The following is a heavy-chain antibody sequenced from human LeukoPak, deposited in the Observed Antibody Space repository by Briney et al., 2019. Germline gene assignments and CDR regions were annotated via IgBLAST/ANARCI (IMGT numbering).Heavy chain of an antibody. CDR3: AKNPNRSGWYQDY. CDR1: GFTFSSYS. CDR2: ISSSVGST. J-gene: IGHJ4*02. V-gene: IGHV3-23*01. Sequence: GGSLRLSCVASGFTFSSYSMTWVRQTPEKGLEWVAAISSSVGSTYYADSVKGLFTISRHNSKNTLYLQMNNLGADDTAVYYCAKNPNRSGWYQDYWGQGTLVIVSS. D-gene: IGHD6-19*01.